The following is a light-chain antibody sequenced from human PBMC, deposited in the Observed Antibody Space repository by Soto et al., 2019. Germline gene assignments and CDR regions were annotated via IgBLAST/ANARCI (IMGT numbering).Light chain of an antibody. J-gene: IGLJ2*01. V-gene: IGLV3-21*04. CDR3: QVWDSGSAHVV. Sequence: SYELTQPPSVSVAPGKTASISCGGNNIGSKGVHWYQQKPGQAPVLVIYSXXXLXXXXXXXXXXSXXANLATLTISRVEAGDEXXXYCQVWDSGSAHVVFGGGTKVTVL. CDR1: NIGSKG. CDR2: SXX.